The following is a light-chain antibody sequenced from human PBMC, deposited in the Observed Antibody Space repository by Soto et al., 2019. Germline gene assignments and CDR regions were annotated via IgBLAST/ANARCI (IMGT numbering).Light chain of an antibody. CDR1: QSVSSN. CDR2: GAS. V-gene: IGKV3-15*01. CDR3: QQYNSWPPT. J-gene: IGKJ1*01. Sequence: EIVLTQSPAALSVYPGERVTLSCRASQSVSSNLAWYQQKPGQAPRLLISGASTRATGVPARFSGSGSGTEFTLTISSLQSEDFAVYSCQQYNSWPPTFGQGTK.